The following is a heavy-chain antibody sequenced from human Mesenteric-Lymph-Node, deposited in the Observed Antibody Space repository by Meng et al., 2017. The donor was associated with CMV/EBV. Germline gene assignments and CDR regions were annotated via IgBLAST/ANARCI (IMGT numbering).Heavy chain of an antibody. CDR2: ISSSSSYI. CDR1: GFTFSSYW. Sequence: GGSLRLSCAASGFTFSSYWMSWVRQAPGKGLEWVSSISSSSSYIYYADSVKGRFTISRDNAKNSLYLQMNSLRAEDTAVYYCARDWAPHIVVVPAAGFDYWGQGTLVTVSS. J-gene: IGHJ4*02. CDR3: ARDWAPHIVVVPAAGFDY. D-gene: IGHD2-2*01. V-gene: IGHV3-21*01.